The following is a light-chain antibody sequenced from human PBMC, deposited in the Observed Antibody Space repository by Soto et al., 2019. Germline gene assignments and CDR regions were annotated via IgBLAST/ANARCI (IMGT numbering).Light chain of an antibody. CDR1: RSINSRY. J-gene: IGKJ2*01. CDR3: HQYGYSPNT. Sequence: EIVLTQSPGTLSLSPGERATLSCRASRSINSRYLAWYQQKPGQAPRLLIYGASSRATGIPDRFSGSGSGTDFTLTISRLEPEYFAVYHCHQYGYSPNTFGQGTKLEIK. CDR2: GAS. V-gene: IGKV3-20*01.